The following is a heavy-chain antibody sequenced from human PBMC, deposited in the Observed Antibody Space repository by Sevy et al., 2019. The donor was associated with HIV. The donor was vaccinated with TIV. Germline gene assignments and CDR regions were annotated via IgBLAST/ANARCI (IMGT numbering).Heavy chain of an antibody. D-gene: IGHD2-15*01. J-gene: IGHJ6*02. Sequence: GGSLRLSCAASAFTFSSYNMNWVRQAPGKGLEWVSSISSSSNYIYYADSMKGRFTISRDNAKNSHYLQMNSLRAEDTAVYYCARVVAYCSGGSCFPGYYYGMDVWGQGTTVTVSS. CDR3: ARVVAYCSGGSCFPGYYYGMDV. CDR1: AFTFSSYN. V-gene: IGHV3-21*01. CDR2: ISSSSNYI.